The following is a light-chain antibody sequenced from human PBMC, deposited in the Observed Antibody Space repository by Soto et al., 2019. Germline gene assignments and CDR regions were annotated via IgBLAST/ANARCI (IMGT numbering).Light chain of an antibody. Sequence: QTVVTQSSSASASLGSSVKLTCTLSSGHSSYIIAWHQQQPGKAPRYLMKLEGSGSYNTGSGVPDRFSGSISGADRYLTISNLQFEDEADYYCETWVSNTYVFGTGTKLTVL. CDR1: SGHSSYI. CDR3: ETWVSNTYV. J-gene: IGLJ1*01. V-gene: IGLV4-60*02. CDR2: LEGSGSY.